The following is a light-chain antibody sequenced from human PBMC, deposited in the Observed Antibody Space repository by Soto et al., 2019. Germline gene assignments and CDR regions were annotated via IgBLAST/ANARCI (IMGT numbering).Light chain of an antibody. Sequence: IVLTQSPGTLSLSPGERATLSCRASQSVSSSNLAWYQQKPGQAPRLLIYGASSRATGIPYRFSGSGSGTDFTLTISRLEPEDFAVYYCQQYGSTPFTFGPGTKVDIK. J-gene: IGKJ3*01. CDR2: GAS. V-gene: IGKV3-20*01. CDR3: QQYGSTPFT. CDR1: QSVSSSN.